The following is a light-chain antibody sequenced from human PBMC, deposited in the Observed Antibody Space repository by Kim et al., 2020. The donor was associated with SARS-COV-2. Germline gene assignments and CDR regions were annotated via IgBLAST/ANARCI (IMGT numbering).Light chain of an antibody. V-gene: IGKV1D-16*01. CDR1: QESSRW. CDR2: GTS. J-gene: IGKJ4*02. Sequence: ASAGEGGAITCRASQESSRWLAWYQQQPERAPKPLMYGTSSLQSGGPSRWNGSRSGADFILTISSMQQEDDAVYYCQQYYSYPVTFGGGTKVDIK. CDR3: QQYYSYPVT.